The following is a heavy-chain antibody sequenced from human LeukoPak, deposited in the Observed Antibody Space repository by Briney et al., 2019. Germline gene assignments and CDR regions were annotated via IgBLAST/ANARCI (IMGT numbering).Heavy chain of an antibody. CDR1: VYTFTTYG. D-gene: IGHD5-24*01. V-gene: IGHV7-4-1*02. J-gene: IGHJ4*02. CDR3: SIIRGGYSFDS. Sequence: GASVTVSFKSTVYTFTTYGMNWVRQPPAQGLEWMGRINTNTGNPTYAQGFTGRCVFSLDTSVSKPYLQISSLKAEDTAVYYFSIIRGGYSFDSWGQGTLVSASS. CDR2: INTNTGNP.